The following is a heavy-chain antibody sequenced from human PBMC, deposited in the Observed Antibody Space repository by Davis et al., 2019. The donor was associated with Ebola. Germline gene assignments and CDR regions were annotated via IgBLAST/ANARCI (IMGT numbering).Heavy chain of an antibody. J-gene: IGHJ6*02. Sequence: GESLKISCAASGFTFSSYGMHWVRQAPGKGLEWVSSISSSSSYIYYADSVKGRFTISRDNAKNSLYLQMNSLRAEDTAVYFCARQLPYYSYGMDVWGQGTTVTVSS. CDR3: ARQLPYYSYGMDV. V-gene: IGHV3-21*01. CDR1: GFTFSSYG. D-gene: IGHD2-2*01. CDR2: ISSSSSYI.